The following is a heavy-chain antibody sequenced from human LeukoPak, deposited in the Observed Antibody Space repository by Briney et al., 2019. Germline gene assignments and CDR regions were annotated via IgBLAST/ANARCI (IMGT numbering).Heavy chain of an antibody. J-gene: IGHJ1*01. CDR1: GFTFSSYW. V-gene: IGHV3-7*01. CDR2: IKQDGSEK. D-gene: IGHD6-19*01. CDR3: ARDSGWFSAEYFQH. Sequence: GGSLRLSCAASGFTFSSYWMSWVRQAPGKGLEWVANIKQDGSEKYYVDSVKGRLTISRDNAKNSLYLQMNSLRAEDTAVYYCARDSGWFSAEYFQHWGQGTLVTVSS.